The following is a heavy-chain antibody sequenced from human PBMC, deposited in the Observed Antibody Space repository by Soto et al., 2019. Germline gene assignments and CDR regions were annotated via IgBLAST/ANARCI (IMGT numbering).Heavy chain of an antibody. Sequence: QVQLQESGPGLVKPSQTLSLTCTVSGDSISSINNYWSWIRQPPGEGLEWIGFISYSGTTSYSPSLKCRVAISLDTSKNQFSLSLNFVTAAATAVYYCARGRGYSYGLDPWGQGSLVTVSS. CDR2: ISYSGTT. CDR1: GDSISSINNY. D-gene: IGHD5-18*01. V-gene: IGHV4-30-4*01. CDR3: ARGRGYSYGLDP. J-gene: IGHJ5*02.